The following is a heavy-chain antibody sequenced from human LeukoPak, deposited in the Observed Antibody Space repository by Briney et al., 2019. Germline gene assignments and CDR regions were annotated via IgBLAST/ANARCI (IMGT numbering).Heavy chain of an antibody. J-gene: IGHJ4*02. CDR2: ISSNGGST. CDR3: ATMIVVVINMGTFDH. D-gene: IGHD3-22*01. V-gene: IGHV3-64D*06. Sequence: PGGSLRLSCSASGFTFSSYAMHWVRQAPGKGLEYVSAISSNGGSTYYADSVKGRFTISRDNSKNTLYLQMSSLRAEDTAVYYCATMIVVVINMGTFDHWGQGTLVTVSS. CDR1: GFTFSSYA.